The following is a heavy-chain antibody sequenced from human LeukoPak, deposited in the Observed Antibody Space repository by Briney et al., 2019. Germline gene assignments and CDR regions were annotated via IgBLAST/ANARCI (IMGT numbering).Heavy chain of an antibody. Sequence: GGSLRLSCAASGFTFSSYSMNWVRQAPGEGLEWVSSISSSSSYIYYADSVKGRFTISRDNAKNSLYLQMNSLRAEDTAVYYCARVGYYYDSSGYYYWGQGTLVTVSS. J-gene: IGHJ4*02. D-gene: IGHD3-22*01. CDR3: ARVGYYYDSSGYYY. V-gene: IGHV3-21*01. CDR1: GFTFSSYS. CDR2: ISSSSSYI.